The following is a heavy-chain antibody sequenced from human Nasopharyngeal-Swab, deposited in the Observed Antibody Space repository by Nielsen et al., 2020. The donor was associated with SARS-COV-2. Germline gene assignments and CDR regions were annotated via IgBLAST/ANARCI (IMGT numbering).Heavy chain of an antibody. CDR1: GGTFSSYA. V-gene: IGHV1-69*13. CDR2: IIPIFGTA. Sequence: SVKDSCKASGGTFSSYAISWVRQAPGRGLEWMGGIIPIFGTANYAQKFQGRVTITADESTSTAYMELSSLRSEDTAVYYCARDVWGPSIAAAAPYYYGMDVWGQGTTVTVSS. D-gene: IGHD6-13*01. J-gene: IGHJ6*02. CDR3: ARDVWGPSIAAAAPYYYGMDV.